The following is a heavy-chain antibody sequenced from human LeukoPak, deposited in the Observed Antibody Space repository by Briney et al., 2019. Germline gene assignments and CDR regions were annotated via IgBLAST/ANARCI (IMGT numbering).Heavy chain of an antibody. CDR3: ARGITWIQLWPYFDY. CDR1: GGSISTNY. Sequence: SETLSLTCTVFGGSISTNYWSWIRQPPGKGLEWIGYIYYSGRTNYNPSLKSRVTISIDTSKNQFSLKLSSVTAADTAVYCCARGITWIQLWPYFDYWGQGTLVTVSS. J-gene: IGHJ4*02. D-gene: IGHD5-18*01. V-gene: IGHV4-59*01. CDR2: IYYSGRT.